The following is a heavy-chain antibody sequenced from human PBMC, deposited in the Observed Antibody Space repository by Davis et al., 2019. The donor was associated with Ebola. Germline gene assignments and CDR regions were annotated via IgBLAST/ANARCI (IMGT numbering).Heavy chain of an antibody. CDR2: INPNSGGT. J-gene: IGHJ6*02. CDR3: ARAWFYHRGGMDV. D-gene: IGHD3-22*01. Sequence: ASVKVSCKASGYTFTGYYMHWVRQAPGQGLEWMGWINPNSGGTNYAQKFQGWVTMTRDTSISTAYMELSRLRSDDTAVYYCARAWFYHRGGMDVWGQGTTVTVSS. V-gene: IGHV1-2*04. CDR1: GYTFTGYY.